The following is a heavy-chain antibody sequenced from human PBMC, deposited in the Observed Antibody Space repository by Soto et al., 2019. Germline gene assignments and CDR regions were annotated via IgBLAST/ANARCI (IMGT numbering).Heavy chain of an antibody. D-gene: IGHD3-16*01. Sequence: QVQLVQSGAEVKKPGSSVKVSCKASGGTFSSYAINWVRQAPGQGLEWMGGIIPIFGTADYAQKFQGRVTITADESTSTAYMELSSLRSEDTAVYYWARVLAGGVYYYYGMDAWGQGTTVTVSS. J-gene: IGHJ6*02. CDR3: ARVLAGGVYYYYGMDA. CDR2: IIPIFGTA. CDR1: GGTFSSYA. V-gene: IGHV1-69*12.